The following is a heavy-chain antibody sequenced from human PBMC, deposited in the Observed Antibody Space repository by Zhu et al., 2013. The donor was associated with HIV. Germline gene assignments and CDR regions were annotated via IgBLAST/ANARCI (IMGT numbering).Heavy chain of an antibody. V-gene: IGHV1-18*01. CDR3: ARDVVGATAFDS. CDR1: GYKFTDYG. Sequence: QVQLLQSGTEVKKPGASVKISCKTSGYKFTDYGLSWVRQAPGQGLEWMGWSSQLNDYRKYAQKFQGRITMTTDRPTRTAYLELVSLTSDDTAEYYCARDVVGATAFDSWGQGTLVTVS. D-gene: IGHD1-26*01. CDR2: SSQLNDYR. J-gene: IGHJ4*02.